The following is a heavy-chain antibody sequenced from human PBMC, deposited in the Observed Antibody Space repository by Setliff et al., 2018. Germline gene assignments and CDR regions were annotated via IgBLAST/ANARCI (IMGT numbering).Heavy chain of an antibody. CDR3: ARNKSNGSGSYPSLYMDV. J-gene: IGHJ6*03. V-gene: IGHV4-39*01. CDR1: GGTISSGNYY. D-gene: IGHD3-10*01. CDR2: IYYSGST. Sequence: SETLSLTCRVSGGTISSGNYYWGLIRQPPGKGLEWVATIYYSGSTYSNPSLKSRLIISVDAPDNQLSVKLSSVTAADTAVYYCARNKSNGSGSYPSLYMDVWGKGIMVTVSS.